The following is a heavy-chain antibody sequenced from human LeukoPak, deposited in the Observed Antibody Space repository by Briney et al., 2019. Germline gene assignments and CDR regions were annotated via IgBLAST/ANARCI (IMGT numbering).Heavy chain of an antibody. J-gene: IGHJ4*02. D-gene: IGHD2-15*01. V-gene: IGHV3-30*18. CDR3: AKDLRDLYCSGGSYYSDYFDY. CDR1: GFTFSSYG. Sequence: GGSLRLSCAASGFTFSSYGMHWVRQAPGKGLEWVAVISYDGSNKYYADSVKGRFTISRDNSKNTLYLQMNSLRAEDTAVYYCAKDLRDLYCSGGSYYSDYFDYWGQGTLVTVSS. CDR2: ISYDGSNK.